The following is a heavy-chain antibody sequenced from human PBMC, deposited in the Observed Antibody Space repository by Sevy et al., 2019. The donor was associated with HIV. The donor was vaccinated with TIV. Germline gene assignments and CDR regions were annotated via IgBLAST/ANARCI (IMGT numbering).Heavy chain of an antibody. CDR3: ARGPPDGSYDYFDY. CDR1: EFTFRSYN. J-gene: IGHJ4*02. CDR2: IRGISNYI. D-gene: IGHD1-26*01. V-gene: IGHV3-21*06. Sequence: GGSLRLSCAASEFTFRSYNMNWVRQAPGKGLEWVSSIRGISNYIYYEESVKGRFRISRDNVKDTLYLQMNSLRADDTAVYYCARGPPDGSYDYFDYWGQGTLVTVSS.